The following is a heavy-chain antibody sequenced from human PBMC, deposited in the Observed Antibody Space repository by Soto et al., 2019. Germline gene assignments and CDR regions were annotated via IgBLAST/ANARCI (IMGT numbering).Heavy chain of an antibody. CDR3: AHRPGGSGWRYYFDY. J-gene: IGHJ4*02. D-gene: IGHD6-19*01. CDR1: GFSLTSTGVG. Sequence: SGPTLVNPTQTLTLTCSFSGFSLTSTGVGVGWFRQPPGKALEWLGLTYWNDDDRYRSSLRSRLTITKDTSKDQVVLTMTNMDPEDTATYYCAHRPGGSGWRYYFDYWGQGTLVTVSS. CDR2: TYWNDDD. V-gene: IGHV2-5*01.